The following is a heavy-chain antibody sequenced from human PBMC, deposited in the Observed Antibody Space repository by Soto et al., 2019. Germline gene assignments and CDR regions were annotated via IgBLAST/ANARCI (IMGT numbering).Heavy chain of an antibody. V-gene: IGHV1-8*01. CDR3: ARGPGRLRYFDWLLSSNWFDP. J-gene: IGHJ5*02. CDR1: GYTFTSYD. D-gene: IGHD3-9*01. Sequence: QVQLVQSGAEVKKPGASVKVSCKASGYTFTSYDINWVRQATGQGREWMGWMNPNSGNTGYAQKFQGRVTMTRNTSISTAYMELSSLRSEDTAVYYCARGPGRLRYFDWLLSSNWFDPWGQGTLVTVSS. CDR2: MNPNSGNT.